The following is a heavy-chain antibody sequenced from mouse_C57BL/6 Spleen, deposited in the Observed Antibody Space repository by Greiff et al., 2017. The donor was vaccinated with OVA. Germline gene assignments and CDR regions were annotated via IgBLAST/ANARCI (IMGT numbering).Heavy chain of an antibody. CDR1: GFTFSSYA. V-gene: IGHV5-4*01. CDR2: ISDGGSYT. CDR3: ARDQGGYDWYFDV. Sequence: EVQGVESGGGLVKPGGSLKLSCAASGFTFSSYAMSWVRQTPEKRLEWVATISDGGSYTYYPDNVKGRFTISRDNAKNNRYLQMSHLKSEDTAMYYCARDQGGYDWYFDVWGTGTTVTVSS. D-gene: IGHD2-2*01. J-gene: IGHJ1*03.